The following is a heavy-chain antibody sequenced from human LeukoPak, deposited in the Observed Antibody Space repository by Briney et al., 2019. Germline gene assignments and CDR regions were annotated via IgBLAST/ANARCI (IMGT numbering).Heavy chain of an antibody. CDR3: ARSLYDSSGYYYVPGEVYLFDY. D-gene: IGHD3-22*01. V-gene: IGHV4-38-2*01. Sequence: SETLSLTCAVSGYSISSGYYWGWIRQPPGKGLEWIGSIYHSGSTYYNPSLKSRVTISVDTSKNQFSLKLSSVTAADTAVYYCARSLYDSSGYYYVPGEVYLFDYWGRGTLVTVSS. CDR2: IYHSGST. CDR1: GYSISSGYY. J-gene: IGHJ4*02.